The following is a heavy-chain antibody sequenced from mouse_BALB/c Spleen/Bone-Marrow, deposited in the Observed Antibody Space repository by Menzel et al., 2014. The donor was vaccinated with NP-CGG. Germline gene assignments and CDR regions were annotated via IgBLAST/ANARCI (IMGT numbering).Heavy chain of an antibody. D-gene: IGHD4-1*02. Sequence: QVQLQQSGAELMKPGASVKISCKATGYTFSSYWIEWVKQRPGHGLEWIGEILPGSGSTNYNEKFKSKATFTADTSSNTAYKQLSSLTSEDSAVYYCARSTGTWDYWGQGTTLTVSS. CDR3: ARSTGTWDY. CDR2: ILPGSGST. V-gene: IGHV1-9*01. J-gene: IGHJ2*01. CDR1: GYTFSSYW.